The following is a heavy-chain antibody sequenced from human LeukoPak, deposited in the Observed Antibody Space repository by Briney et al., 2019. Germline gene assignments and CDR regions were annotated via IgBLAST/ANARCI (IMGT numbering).Heavy chain of an antibody. CDR3: ARDYRPSYDFWSGYYAHYFAIRFDP. CDR2: ISAYNGNT. V-gene: IGHV1-18*01. D-gene: IGHD3-3*01. Sequence: AASVKVSCKASGYTFTSYGISWVRPAPGQGLEWMGWISAYNGNTNYAQKLQGRVTMTIDTSTSTAYMELRSLRSDDTAVYYCARDYRPSYDFWSGYYAHYFAIRFDPWGQGTLVTVSS. CDR1: GYTFTSYG. J-gene: IGHJ5*02.